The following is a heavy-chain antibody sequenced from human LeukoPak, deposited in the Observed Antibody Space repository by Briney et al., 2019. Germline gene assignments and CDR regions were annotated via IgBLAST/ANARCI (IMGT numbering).Heavy chain of an antibody. Sequence: SGPTLVNPTQTLTLTCSFSGFSLTSRGVGVGWIRQPPGKALDWLAVIYWNDDKRYNPSLESGLTITKDTSKNQVVLTMTNLDPVDTGTYYCVHSWDHYDTTGYYFPFYWGQGTLVTVSS. CDR2: IYWNDDK. V-gene: IGHV2-5*01. CDR1: GFSLTSRGVG. J-gene: IGHJ4*02. D-gene: IGHD3-22*01. CDR3: VHSWDHYDTTGYYFPFY.